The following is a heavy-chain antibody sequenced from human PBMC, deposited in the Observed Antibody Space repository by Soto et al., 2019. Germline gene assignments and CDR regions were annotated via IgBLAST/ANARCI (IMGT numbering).Heavy chain of an antibody. CDR2: IDTSGGNT. CDR3: ASDY. CDR1: GFTFGNYG. J-gene: IGHJ4*02. Sequence: EVRMLQSGGGLVQPGGSLRLSCTVSGFTFGNYGMSWVRQAPGRGLQWVSTIDTSGGNTYYADSVKGRFTISRDNSKKTLYLQLSSLRAVDSAVYYCASDYWGRGSLVTV. V-gene: IGHV3-23*05.